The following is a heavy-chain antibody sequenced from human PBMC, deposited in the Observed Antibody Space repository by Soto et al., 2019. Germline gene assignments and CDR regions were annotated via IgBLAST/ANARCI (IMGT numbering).Heavy chain of an antibody. CDR3: AKSPGLPRRTYEMYFFDS. CDR2: ISYDGSKK. J-gene: IGHJ4*02. CDR1: GFSFSNYA. D-gene: IGHD5-12*01. V-gene: IGHV3-30*18. Sequence: PGGSLRLSCAASGFSFSNYAMHWVRQAPGEGLEWVAAISYDGSKKFYADSIKGRLTISRDNFNNTLHLQVGSLRADDTAVYYCAKSPGLPRRTYEMYFFDSWGQGVLVTVSS.